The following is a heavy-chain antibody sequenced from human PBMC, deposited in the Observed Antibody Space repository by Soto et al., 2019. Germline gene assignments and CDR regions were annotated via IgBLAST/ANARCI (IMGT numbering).Heavy chain of an antibody. D-gene: IGHD3-10*01. Sequence: QVQLQQWGAGLLKPSETLSLTCAVYGGSFSGYYWSWIRQTPGKGLEWIGEINDSGSTNNNPSRKSRLTILVDPPKNQFSLRLSSVTAADTAVYYCASGLLLWFGELPRGGGYYYYMDVWGKGTTVTVSS. J-gene: IGHJ6*03. CDR2: INDSGST. CDR1: GGSFSGYY. V-gene: IGHV4-34*01. CDR3: ASGLLLWFGELPRGGGYYYYMDV.